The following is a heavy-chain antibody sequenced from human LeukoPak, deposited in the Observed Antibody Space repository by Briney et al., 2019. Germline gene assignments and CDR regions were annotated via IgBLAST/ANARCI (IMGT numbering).Heavy chain of an antibody. V-gene: IGHV4-4*07. CDR2: IYTSGST. Sequence: SETLSLTCTVSGGSISSYYWSWIRQPAGKGLEWIGRIYTSGSTNYNPSLKSRVTMSVDTSKNQFSLKLSSVTAADTAVYYCATQSVGATTEGLFLVDYWGQGTLVTVSS. CDR3: ATQSVGATTEGLFLVDY. J-gene: IGHJ4*02. CDR1: GGSISSYY. D-gene: IGHD1-26*01.